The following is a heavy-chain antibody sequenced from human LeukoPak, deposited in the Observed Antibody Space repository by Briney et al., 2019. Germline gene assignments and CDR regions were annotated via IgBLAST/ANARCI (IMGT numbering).Heavy chain of an antibody. CDR3: ALGGIVVVPAAILYYGMDV. J-gene: IGHJ6*02. CDR1: GFTFSSYG. V-gene: IGHV3-30*03. CDR2: ISYDGSNK. D-gene: IGHD2-2*01. Sequence: PGGSLRLSCAASGFTFSSYGMHWVRQAPGKGLEWVAVISYDGSNKYYADSVKGRFTISRDNSKNTLYLQMNSLRAEDTAVYYCALGGIVVVPAAILYYGMDVWGQGTTVTVSS.